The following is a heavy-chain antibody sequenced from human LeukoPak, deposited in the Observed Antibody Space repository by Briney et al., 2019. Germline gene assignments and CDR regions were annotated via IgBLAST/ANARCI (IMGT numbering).Heavy chain of an antibody. J-gene: IGHJ4*02. CDR3: ARETPEYD. V-gene: IGHV3-11*06. CDR2: ISSGSSYT. CDR1: GFTSSDYY. D-gene: IGHD6-6*01. Sequence: GGSLRLSCAASGFTSSDYYMSWIRQAPGKGLEWILYISSGSSYTNYADSVKGRLTISRDNAKNSLYLQMNSLRDEDRAVYYCARETPEYDWGQGTLVTVSS.